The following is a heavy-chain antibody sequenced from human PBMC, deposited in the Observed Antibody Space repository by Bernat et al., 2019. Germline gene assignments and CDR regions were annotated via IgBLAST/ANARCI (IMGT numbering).Heavy chain of an antibody. V-gene: IGHV3-15*01. J-gene: IGHJ3*02. D-gene: IGHD3-10*01. Sequence: EVQLVESGGGLVKPGGSLRLSCAASGFTFSNAWMSWVRQAPGKGLEWVGRIKSKTDGGTTDYAAPVKGRFTISRDDSKNTLYLQMNSLKTEDTAVYYCTTDWTVSITMVQGVIKNDAFDIWGQGTMVTVSS. CDR1: GFTFSNAW. CDR3: TTDWTVSITMVQGVIKNDAFDI. CDR2: IKSKTDGGTT.